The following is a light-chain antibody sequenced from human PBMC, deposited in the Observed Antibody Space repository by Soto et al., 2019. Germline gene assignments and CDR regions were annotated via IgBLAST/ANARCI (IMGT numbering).Light chain of an antibody. Sequence: EIVLTQSPGTLSLSPGERATLSCRASQSVSSSFLAWYQQKPGQAPRLLIYGASSRATGIPDRFSGSGSGKYFTLTSSRLEPEDFAVYYCQQYGRSPWTFGQGTKVEIK. CDR2: GAS. CDR1: QSVSSSF. CDR3: QQYGRSPWT. V-gene: IGKV3-20*01. J-gene: IGKJ1*01.